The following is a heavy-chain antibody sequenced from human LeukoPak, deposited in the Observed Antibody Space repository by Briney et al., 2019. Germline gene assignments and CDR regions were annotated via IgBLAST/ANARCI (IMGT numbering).Heavy chain of an antibody. CDR3: ATDLVYSGYDRFDY. V-gene: IGHV1-24*01. J-gene: IGHJ4*02. CDR2: FDPEDGET. CDR1: GYTLTELS. Sequence: ASVKVSCKVSGYTLTELSMHWARQAPGKGLEWMGGFDPEDGETIYAQKFQGRVTMTEDTSTDTAYMELSSLRSEDTAVYYCATDLVYSGYDRFDYWGQGTLVTVSS. D-gene: IGHD5-12*01.